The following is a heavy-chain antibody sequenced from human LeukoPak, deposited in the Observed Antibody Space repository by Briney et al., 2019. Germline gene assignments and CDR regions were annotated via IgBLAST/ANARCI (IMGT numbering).Heavy chain of an antibody. V-gene: IGHV3-49*04. CDR2: IRSKAYGGIT. Sequence: GVSVSLLCTASVFTLWEYAMSWVREARGEGLEGVGFIRSKAYGGITEYAASVKDRFTISRDNSKSIAYLQMNSLKTEDTAVYYCTRITMVRRAFDYWGQGTLVTVSS. CDR1: VFTLWEYA. J-gene: IGHJ4*02. CDR3: TRITMVRRAFDY. D-gene: IGHD3-10*01.